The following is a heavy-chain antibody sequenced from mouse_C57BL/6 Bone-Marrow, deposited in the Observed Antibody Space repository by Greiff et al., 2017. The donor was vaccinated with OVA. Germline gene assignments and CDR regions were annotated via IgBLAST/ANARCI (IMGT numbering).Heavy chain of an antibody. D-gene: IGHD2-1*01. V-gene: IGHV14-4*01. Sequence: EVQLQQSGAELVRPGASVKLSCTASGFNIKDDYMHWVKQRPEQGLEWIGWIDPENGDTEYASKFQGKATITADTSSNTAYLQLSTLTSEDPAVYYCTSYGNFDYWGQGTTLTVSS. CDR3: TSYGNFDY. CDR1: GFNIKDDY. J-gene: IGHJ2*01. CDR2: IDPENGDT.